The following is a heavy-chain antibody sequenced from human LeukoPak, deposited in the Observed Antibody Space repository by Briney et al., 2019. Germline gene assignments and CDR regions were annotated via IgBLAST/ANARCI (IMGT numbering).Heavy chain of an antibody. Sequence: GGSLRLSCAASGFTFSSYGMHWVRQAPGKGLEWVAFIRYDGSNKYYADSVKGRFTISRDNSKNTLYLQMNSLRAEDTAVYYCAKDRIAAAGTLGVWGKGTTVTVSS. CDR3: AKDRIAAAGTLGV. J-gene: IGHJ6*04. D-gene: IGHD6-13*01. V-gene: IGHV3-30*02. CDR1: GFTFSSYG. CDR2: IRYDGSNK.